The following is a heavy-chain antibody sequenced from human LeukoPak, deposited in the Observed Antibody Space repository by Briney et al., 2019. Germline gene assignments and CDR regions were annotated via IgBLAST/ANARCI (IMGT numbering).Heavy chain of an antibody. V-gene: IGHV3-33*01. CDR1: GFTFSSYG. Sequence: GGSLRLSCAASGFTFSSYGMHWVRQAPGKGLEWVAVIWYDGSNKYYADSVKGRFTISRDNSKNTLYLQMNSLRAEDTAVYYCARRGRQLEKTGPKSLSHLTRSYFDYWGQGTLVTVSS. CDR2: IWYDGSNK. D-gene: IGHD5-18*01. CDR3: ARRGRQLEKTGPKSLSHLTRSYFDY. J-gene: IGHJ4*02.